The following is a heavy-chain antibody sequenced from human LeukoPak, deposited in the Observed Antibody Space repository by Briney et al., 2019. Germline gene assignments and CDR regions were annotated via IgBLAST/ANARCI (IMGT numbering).Heavy chain of an antibody. D-gene: IGHD1-26*01. CDR3: ARYVDRLGASARFDY. CDR1: GGSISSSSYY. J-gene: IGHJ4*02. CDR2: IYYSGIT. Sequence: KPSETLSLXCTVSGGSISSSSYYWVWIRQPPGKGLEWIGSIYYSGITYYNPSLKSRVTISVDTSKNQFSLKLSSVTAADTAVYYCARYVDRLGASARFDYWGQGTLVTVSS. V-gene: IGHV4-39*01.